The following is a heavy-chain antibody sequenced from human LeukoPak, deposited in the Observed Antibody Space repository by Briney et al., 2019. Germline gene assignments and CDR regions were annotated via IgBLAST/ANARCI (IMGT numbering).Heavy chain of an antibody. CDR3: ANDEGCSGDNCYSGSQLIGH. CDR1: GFTFSSNG. D-gene: IGHD2-15*01. J-gene: IGHJ4*02. Sequence: GGSLRLSCAASGFTFSSNGMNWVRQAPGKGLEWVSAISSTGGSTYYADSVKGRFTISRDNSKNTLFLQMNSLRVEDTAVYYCANDEGCSGDNCYSGSQLIGHWGQGTLVTVSS. CDR2: ISSTGGST. V-gene: IGHV3-23*01.